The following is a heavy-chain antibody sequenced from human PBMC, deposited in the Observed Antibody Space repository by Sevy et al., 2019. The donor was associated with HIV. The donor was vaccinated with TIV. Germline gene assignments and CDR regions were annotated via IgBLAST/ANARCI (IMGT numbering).Heavy chain of an antibody. V-gene: IGHV3-9*01. Sequence: GGSLSLSFAASGFTFEDYAMHWVRQAPGKGLEWVSGISWNSGSIGYADSVKGRFTISRDNAKNSLYLQMNSLRAEDTALYYCAKDTVGRSPPGYYGMDVWGQGTTVTVSS. D-gene: IGHD1-26*01. CDR2: ISWNSGSI. J-gene: IGHJ6*02. CDR1: GFTFEDYA. CDR3: AKDTVGRSPPGYYGMDV.